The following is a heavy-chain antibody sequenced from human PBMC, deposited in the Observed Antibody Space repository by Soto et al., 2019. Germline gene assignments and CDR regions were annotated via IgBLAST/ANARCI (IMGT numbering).Heavy chain of an antibody. D-gene: IGHD3-10*01. J-gene: IGHJ3*02. CDR2: ISSSGSTI. V-gene: IGHV3-48*01. CDR1: GFTFSSYS. Sequence: EVQLVESGGNLVQPGGSLRLSCAASGFTFSSYSMNWVRQAQGKGLGWVSYISSSGSTIYHAVSVKGRFTISRDNAKKSLYLQMNSLSAEDTAVYYCARDRVSGAYYHDAFDMWGQGTMVTVSS. CDR3: ARDRVSGAYYHDAFDM.